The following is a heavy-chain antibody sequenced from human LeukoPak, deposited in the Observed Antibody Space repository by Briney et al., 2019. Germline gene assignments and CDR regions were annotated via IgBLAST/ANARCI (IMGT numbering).Heavy chain of an antibody. J-gene: IGHJ4*02. D-gene: IGHD6-19*01. CDR3: ASGKQWIDY. V-gene: IGHV6-1*01. CDR1: GDSVSSNSAG. Sequence: SQTLSLTCAISGDSVSSNSAGWNWVRQSPSSGLEWLGRTYYRSKWYYEYAVSVKGRITINPDTSKNQFSLLLNSMTLEDTAAYYCASGKQWIDYWGQGTLVTVSS. CDR2: TYYRSKWYY.